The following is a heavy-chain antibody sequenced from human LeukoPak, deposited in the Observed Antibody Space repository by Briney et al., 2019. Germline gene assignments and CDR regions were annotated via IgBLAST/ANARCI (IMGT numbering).Heavy chain of an antibody. Sequence: SETLSLTCTVSGGSISSYDWSWIRQPPGKGLEWIAYIHYSESTSYNPSLKSRVTISIDTSTNQLSLKLSSVTAADTAVYFCARQPDRRQLVLWGQGTLVTVSS. CDR2: IHYSEST. CDR3: ARQPDRRQLVL. D-gene: IGHD6-13*01. J-gene: IGHJ4*02. CDR1: GGSISSYD. V-gene: IGHV4-59*08.